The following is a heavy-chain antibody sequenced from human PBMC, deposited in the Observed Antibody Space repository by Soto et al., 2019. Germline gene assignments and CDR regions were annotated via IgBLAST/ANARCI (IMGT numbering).Heavy chain of an antibody. J-gene: IGHJ5*02. CDR3: ARVIGLYNWFDP. D-gene: IGHD3-22*01. CDR1: GYTFTRSG. V-gene: IGHV1-18*01. CDR2: ISTYNGDT. Sequence: ASVKVSCKASGYTFTRSGISWVRQAPGQGLEWMGWISTYNGDTNYAQTFQGRVTMTTDTSTSTVHMEVRSLRSDDTAVYYCARVIGLYNWFDPWGQGTLVTVSS.